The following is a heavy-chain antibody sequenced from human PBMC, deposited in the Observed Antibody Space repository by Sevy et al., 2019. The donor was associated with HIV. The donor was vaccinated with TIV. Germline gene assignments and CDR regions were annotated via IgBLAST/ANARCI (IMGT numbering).Heavy chain of an antibody. CDR2: PYYSAST. CDR3: AREPPYYDILSGYSYGMDV. V-gene: IGHV4-59*01. D-gene: IGHD3-9*01. CDR1: GGSISNFY. J-gene: IGHJ6*02. Sequence: SETLSLTCTVSGGSISNFYWSWIRRPPGKGLEWIGNPYYSASTNYNPSLKSRVTISVDTSKNQLSLRLNSVTAADTAVYYCAREPPYYDILSGYSYGMDVWGQGTTVTVSS.